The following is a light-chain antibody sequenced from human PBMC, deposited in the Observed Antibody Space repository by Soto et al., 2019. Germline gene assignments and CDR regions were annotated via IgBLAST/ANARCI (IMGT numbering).Light chain of an antibody. CDR3: QQTYSSSET. Sequence: DIRMTQSPASLSASVGDRVTVTCRASQNIDKYLHWYQQKPGKAPNLLIFSTSILQSGVPSRFIGSGSGTEFTLTISGLQPEDFATYYCQQTYSSSETLGQGTKVDTK. J-gene: IGKJ1*01. V-gene: IGKV1-39*01. CDR1: QNIDKY. CDR2: STS.